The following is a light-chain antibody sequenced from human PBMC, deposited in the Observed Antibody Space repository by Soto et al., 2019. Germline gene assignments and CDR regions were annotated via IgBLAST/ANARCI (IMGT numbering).Light chain of an antibody. Sequence: QSALTQPASVSGSPGQSITISCTGTSSDVGGYNYVSWYQQHPGKAPKLMIYDVSDRPSGVSNRFSASKSGNTASLIITGLQAEDEADYYCCSYTSSSTRVFGTGTKVTVL. CDR3: CSYTSSSTRV. CDR2: DVS. V-gene: IGLV2-14*03. J-gene: IGLJ1*01. CDR1: SSDVGGYNY.